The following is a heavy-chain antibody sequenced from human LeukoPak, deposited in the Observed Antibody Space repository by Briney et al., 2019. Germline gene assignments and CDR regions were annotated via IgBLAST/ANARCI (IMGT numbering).Heavy chain of an antibody. J-gene: IGHJ3*02. V-gene: IGHV1-69*04. CDR2: IIPILGIA. Sequence: GASVKVSCKASGGTFSSYTISWVRQAPGQGLEWMGRIIPILGIANYAQKFQGRVTITADKSPSTAYMELSSLRSEDTAVYYCAREGPTMIVLADAFDIWGQGTMVTVSS. CDR3: AREGPTMIVLADAFDI. D-gene: IGHD3-22*01. CDR1: GGTFSSYT.